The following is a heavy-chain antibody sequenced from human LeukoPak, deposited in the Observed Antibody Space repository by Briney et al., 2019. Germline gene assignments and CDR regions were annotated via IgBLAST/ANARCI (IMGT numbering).Heavy chain of an antibody. CDR1: GGSISSSSYY. V-gene: IGHV4-39*07. Sequence: SETLSLTCTVSGGSISSSSYYWGWIRQPPGKGLEWIGSIYYSGSTYYNPSLKSRVTISVDTSKNQFSLKLNSVTAADTAVYYCARDRSSGFFDYWGQGTLVTVSS. J-gene: IGHJ4*02. CDR2: IYYSGST. D-gene: IGHD6-19*01. CDR3: ARDRSSGFFDY.